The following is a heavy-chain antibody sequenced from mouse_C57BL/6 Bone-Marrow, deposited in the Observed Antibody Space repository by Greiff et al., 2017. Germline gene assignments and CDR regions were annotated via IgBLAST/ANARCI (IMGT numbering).Heavy chain of an antibody. D-gene: IGHD1-1*01. V-gene: IGHV1-15*01. Sequence: VKLMESGAELVRPGASVTLSCKASGYTFTDYEMHWVKQTPVHGLEWIGAIDPETGGTAYNQKFKGKAILTADKSSSTAYMELRSLTSEDSAVYYCTPIYYYGSKGYWGQGTTLTVSS. J-gene: IGHJ2*01. CDR1: GYTFTDYE. CDR2: IDPETGGT. CDR3: TPIYYYGSKGY.